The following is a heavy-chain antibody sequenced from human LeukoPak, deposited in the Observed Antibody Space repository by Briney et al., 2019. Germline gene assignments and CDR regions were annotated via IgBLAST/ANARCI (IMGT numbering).Heavy chain of an antibody. CDR2: INPNSGGT. J-gene: IGHJ4*02. CDR1: GCTFTGYY. V-gene: IGHV1-2*02. D-gene: IGHD3-22*01. CDR3: ARDSYYDSSGYYY. Sequence: GASVKVSCKASGCTFTGYYMHWVRQAPGQGLEWMGWINPNSGGTNYAQKFQGRVTMTRDTSISTAYMELSRLRSDDTAVYYCARDSYYDSSGYYYWGQGTLVTVSS.